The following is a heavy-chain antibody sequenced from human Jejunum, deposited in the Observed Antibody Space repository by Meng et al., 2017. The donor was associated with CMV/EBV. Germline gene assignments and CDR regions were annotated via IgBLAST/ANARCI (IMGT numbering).Heavy chain of an antibody. Sequence: VSGGPLCDYYWTWIRQSPGKGLGWFGYVFYTGDSNYNPALESRVSMSVDTSKKQFSLNLSAVTAAATAVYYCASHRYAANYYSDYWAQGMLVTVSS. D-gene: IGHD3-16*01. V-gene: IGHV4-59*13. CDR2: VFYTGDS. J-gene: IGHJ4*02. CDR1: GGPLCDYY. CDR3: ASHRYAANYYSDY.